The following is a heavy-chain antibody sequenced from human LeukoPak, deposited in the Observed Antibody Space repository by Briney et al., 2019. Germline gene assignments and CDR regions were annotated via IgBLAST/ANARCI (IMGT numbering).Heavy chain of an antibody. CDR1: GYTLAELS. CDR2: FDPEDGET. V-gene: IGHV1-24*01. D-gene: IGHD3-10*01. CDR3: ATDSYYYGSGSYYNPVY. J-gene: IGHJ4*02. Sequence: GASVKVSCKVSGYTLAELSMHWVRQAPGKGLEWMGGFDPEDGETIYAQKFQGRVTMTEDTSTDTAYMELSSVRSEDTAVYYCATDSYYYGSGSYYNPVYWGQGTLVTVSS.